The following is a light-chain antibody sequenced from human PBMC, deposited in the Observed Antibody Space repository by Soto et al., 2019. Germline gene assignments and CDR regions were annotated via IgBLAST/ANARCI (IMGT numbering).Light chain of an antibody. CDR1: QSISSY. V-gene: IGKV1-39*01. CDR3: QQSYTTPRT. CDR2: DAS. Sequence: DIQMTQSPSSLSASVRDRVTITCRASQSISSYLNWYQQKPGKAPKLLIYDASSLQSGVTSRFSGSGSGTDFTLTISSLQPEDFATYYCQQSYTTPRTFGQGTKVEIK. J-gene: IGKJ1*01.